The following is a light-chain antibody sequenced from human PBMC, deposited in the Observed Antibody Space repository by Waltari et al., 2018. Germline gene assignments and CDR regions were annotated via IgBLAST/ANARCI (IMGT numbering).Light chain of an antibody. CDR1: QSIGRY. CDR3: QNHERLQAT. V-gene: IGKV3-20*01. J-gene: IGKJ1*01. Sequence: EIVFTQSPGPLSLSPGERATLSCRAGQSIGRYFAWYQQKPDQAPRLLIYGTSSRATGIPDRFSGSGSGTDFSLTISRREPEDFAVYYCQNHERLQATFGQGTKVEIK. CDR2: GTS.